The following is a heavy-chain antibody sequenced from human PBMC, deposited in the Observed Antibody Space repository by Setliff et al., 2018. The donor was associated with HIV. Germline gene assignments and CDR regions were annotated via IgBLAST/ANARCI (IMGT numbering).Heavy chain of an antibody. D-gene: IGHD6-19*01. CDR3: AKDKGVGYSSGWYQN. CDR2: ISWNSGSI. CDR1: GFTFDDYA. V-gene: IGHV3-9*01. Sequence: GGSLRLSCSPSGFTFDDYAMHWVRQAPGKGLEWVSGISWNSGSIGYADSVKGRFTISRDNAKNSLYLQMNSLRAEDTALYYCAKDKGVGYSSGWYQNWGQGTLVTVS. J-gene: IGHJ4*02.